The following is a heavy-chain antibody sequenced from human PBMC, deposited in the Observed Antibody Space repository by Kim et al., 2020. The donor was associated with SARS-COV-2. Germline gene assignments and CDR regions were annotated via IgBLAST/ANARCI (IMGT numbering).Heavy chain of an antibody. CDR3: ARVGELWFGELSNAFDI. D-gene: IGHD3-10*01. J-gene: IGHJ3*02. CDR1: GFTFSSYS. Sequence: GGSLRLSCAASGFTFSSYSMNWVRQAPGKGLEWVSSISSSSSYIYYADSVKGRFTISRDNAKNSLYLQMNSLRAEDTAVYYCARVGELWFGELSNAFDIWGQGTMVTVSS. CDR2: ISSSSSYI. V-gene: IGHV3-21*04.